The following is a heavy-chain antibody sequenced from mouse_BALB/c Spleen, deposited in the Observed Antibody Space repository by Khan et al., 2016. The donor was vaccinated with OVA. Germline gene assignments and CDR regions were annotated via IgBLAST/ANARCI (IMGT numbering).Heavy chain of an antibody. J-gene: IGHJ4*01. D-gene: IGHD3-1*01. CDR2: IDPANGNT. CDR1: GFNIKDTY. Sequence: VQLQQPGAELVKPGASVKLSCTATGFNIKDTYIHWVRQRPEQGLAWIGRIDPANGNTKYDPEFQGKATITADTSSNTAYLPLSSLTSADTAVSYCTYSFLLGAMDYWGQGTSVTVSS. CDR3: TYSFLLGAMDY. V-gene: IGHV14-3*02.